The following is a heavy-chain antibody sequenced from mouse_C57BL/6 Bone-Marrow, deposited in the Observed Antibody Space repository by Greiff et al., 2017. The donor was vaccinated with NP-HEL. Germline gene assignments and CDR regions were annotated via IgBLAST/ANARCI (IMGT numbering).Heavy chain of an antibody. D-gene: IGHD1-1*01. CDR2: IYPGDGDT. CDR3: ARGYGSSYLYYFDY. J-gene: IGHJ2*01. Sequence: VQLQQSGPELVKPGASVKISCKASGYAFSSSWMNWVKQRPGKGLEWIGRIYPGDGDTNYNGKFKGKATLTADKSSSTAYMQLSSLTSEDSAVYFCARGYGSSYLYYFDYWGQGTTLTVSS. V-gene: IGHV1-82*01. CDR1: GYAFSSSW.